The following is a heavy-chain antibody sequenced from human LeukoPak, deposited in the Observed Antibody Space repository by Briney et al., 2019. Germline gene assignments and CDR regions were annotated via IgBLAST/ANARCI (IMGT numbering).Heavy chain of an antibody. D-gene: IGHD2-8*01. Sequence: ASVKVSCKASGYTFTSYDINWVRQATGQWLEWMGWMNPNSGNTGYAQKFQGRDTMTRNTSISTAYMELSSLRSEDTAVYYCARVPPYGGWFDPWGQGTLVTVSS. CDR2: MNPNSGNT. V-gene: IGHV1-8*01. CDR3: ARVPPYGGWFDP. CDR1: GYTFTSYD. J-gene: IGHJ5*02.